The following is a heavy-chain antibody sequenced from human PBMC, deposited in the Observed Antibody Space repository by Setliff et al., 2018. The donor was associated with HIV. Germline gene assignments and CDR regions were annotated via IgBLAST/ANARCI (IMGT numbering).Heavy chain of an antibody. V-gene: IGHV1-46*01. CDR2: INPSGGST. D-gene: IGHD2-21*02. CDR3: MRWGLPYAIDY. Sequence: GASVKVSCKASGFTFTTYYMHWVRQAPGQGLEWMGIINPSGGSTTYAQKFQGRVTMTRDASTSTVYMELNSLRVEDTAVYYCMRWGLPYAIDYWGQGMLVTVS. CDR1: GFTFTTYY. J-gene: IGHJ4*02.